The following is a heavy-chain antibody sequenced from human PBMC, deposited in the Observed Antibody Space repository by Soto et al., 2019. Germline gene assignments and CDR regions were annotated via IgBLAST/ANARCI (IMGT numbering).Heavy chain of an antibody. CDR2: IYYSGST. V-gene: IGHV4-31*03. D-gene: IGHD6-19*01. CDR1: GGSISSGGYY. CDR3: ARGWLVGFGWFDP. J-gene: IGHJ5*01. Sequence: PSETLSLTCTVSGGSISSGGYYWSWIRQHAGKGLEWIGYIYYSGSTYYNTSLKSRVTISVDTSKNQFSLKLSSVTAADTAVYYCARGWLVGFGWFDPWGQGTLVTVSS.